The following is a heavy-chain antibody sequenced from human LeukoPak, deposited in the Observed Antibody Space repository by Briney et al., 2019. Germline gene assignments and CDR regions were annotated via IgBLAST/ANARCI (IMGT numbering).Heavy chain of an antibody. CDR2: IIPIFGTA. D-gene: IGHD6-6*01. CDR1: RGTFSSYA. CDR3: AIPSGISSRVDVFDI. Sequence: SVKVSCKASRGTFSSYAISWVRQAPGQGLEWMGGIIPIFGTANYAQKFQGRVTITADESTSTAYMELSSLRSEDTAVYYCAIPSGISSRVDVFDIWGQGTMVTVSS. V-gene: IGHV1-69*13. J-gene: IGHJ3*02.